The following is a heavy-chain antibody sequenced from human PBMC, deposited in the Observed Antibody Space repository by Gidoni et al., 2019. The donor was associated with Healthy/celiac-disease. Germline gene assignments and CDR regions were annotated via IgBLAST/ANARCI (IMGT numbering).Heavy chain of an antibody. CDR3: AKRLYDSTTWGGFDY. V-gene: IGHV3-23*01. CDR1: GSPFSSFA. CDR2: ISGSGGST. Sequence: EVQLLESGGGLVQPGGSLRLSCAASGSPFSSFAMSWVRQAPGKGLEWVSAISGSGGSTYYADSVKGRFTISRDNSKNTLYLQMNSLRAEDTAVYYCAKRLYDSTTWGGFDYWGQGTLVTVSS. J-gene: IGHJ4*02. D-gene: IGHD3-22*01.